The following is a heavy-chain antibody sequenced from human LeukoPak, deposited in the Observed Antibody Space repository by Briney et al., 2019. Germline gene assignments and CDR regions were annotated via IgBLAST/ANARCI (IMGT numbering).Heavy chain of an antibody. Sequence: PSETLSLTCTVSGGSISSSSYYWGWIRQPPGKGLEWIGSIYYSGSTYYNPSLKSRVTISVDTSKNQFSLKLSSVTAADTAVYYWARQSPGSGRFDYWGQGTLVTVSS. CDR2: IYYSGST. D-gene: IGHD2-15*01. CDR1: GGSISSSSYY. J-gene: IGHJ4*02. CDR3: ARQSPGSGRFDY. V-gene: IGHV4-39*01.